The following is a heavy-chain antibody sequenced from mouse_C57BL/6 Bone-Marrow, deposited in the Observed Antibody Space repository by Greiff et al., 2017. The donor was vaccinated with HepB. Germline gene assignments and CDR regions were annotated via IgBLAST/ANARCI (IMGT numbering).Heavy chain of an antibody. CDR3: ARFYGSSYEAY. Sequence: QVQLQQSGAELARPGASVKLSCKASGYTFTSYGISWVKQRTGQGLEWIGEIYPRSGNTYYNEKFKGKATLTADKSSSTAYMELRSLTSEDSAVYFCARFYGSSYEAYWGQGTLVTVSA. V-gene: IGHV1-81*01. CDR2: IYPRSGNT. D-gene: IGHD1-1*01. CDR1: GYTFTSYG. J-gene: IGHJ3*01.